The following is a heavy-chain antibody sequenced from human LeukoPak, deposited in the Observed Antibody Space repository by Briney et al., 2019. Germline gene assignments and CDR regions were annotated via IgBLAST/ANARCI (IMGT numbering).Heavy chain of an antibody. CDR2: ISGSSGST. CDR1: GFTFSNYV. V-gene: IGHV3-23*01. J-gene: IGHJ3*01. D-gene: IGHD3-3*01. CDR3: ASSYDFWSAYDF. Sequence: GGSLRLSCAASGFTFSNYVMTWVRQAPGKGLEWVSGISGSSGSTYYADSVKGRITISRDSSKSTLYLQMNSLRAEDTALYYCASSYDFWSAYDFWGQGTMVTVSS.